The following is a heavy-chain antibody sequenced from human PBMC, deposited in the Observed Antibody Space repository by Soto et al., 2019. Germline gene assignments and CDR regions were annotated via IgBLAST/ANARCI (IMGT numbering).Heavy chain of an antibody. V-gene: IGHV4-4*02. Sequence: SETLSLTCAVYGGSISSNKWWSWVRQPPGKGLEWIGEIYHSGSTNCNPSLKSRVTISLDKSKNQFSLKLTSVTAADSAVYYCARDDHIVVVPTSLGAMDVWGQGTTVT. D-gene: IGHD2-2*01. CDR2: IYHSGST. CDR1: GGSISSNKW. J-gene: IGHJ6*02. CDR3: ARDDHIVVVPTSLGAMDV.